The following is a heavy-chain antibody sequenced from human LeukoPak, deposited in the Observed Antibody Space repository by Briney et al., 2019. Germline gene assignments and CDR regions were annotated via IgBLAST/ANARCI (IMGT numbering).Heavy chain of an antibody. Sequence: ASVKVSCKASGYTFKNYPMHWVRQAPGQRLEWMGWMNVANGNTKYSEKFQNRVTISRDTPASTAYLELSGLTSEDTAIYYCARVAIAMIVVTYFDYWGQGTLVTVSS. CDR3: ARVAIAMIVVTYFDY. D-gene: IGHD3-22*01. V-gene: IGHV1-3*01. CDR1: GYTFKNYP. J-gene: IGHJ4*02. CDR2: MNVANGNT.